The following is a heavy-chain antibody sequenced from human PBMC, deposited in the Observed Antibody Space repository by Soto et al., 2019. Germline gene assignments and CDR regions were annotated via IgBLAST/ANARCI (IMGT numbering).Heavy chain of an antibody. V-gene: IGHV4-4*02. Sequence: QVQLQESGPGLVRPSETLSLTCAVSGGSISSNNWWNWVRQPPGKGLEWIGEIFHTGTINYNPSLKSRVTISVDKSKNQFSLNLSYVTVEDTAVYYCAREEYSSGWYVFPSYFDYWGQGILVTVSS. CDR2: IFHTGTI. J-gene: IGHJ4*02. D-gene: IGHD6-19*01. CDR3: AREEYSSGWYVFPSYFDY. CDR1: GGSISSNNW.